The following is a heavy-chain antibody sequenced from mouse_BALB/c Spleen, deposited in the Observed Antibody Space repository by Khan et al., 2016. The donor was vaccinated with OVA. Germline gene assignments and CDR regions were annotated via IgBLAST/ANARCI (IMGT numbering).Heavy chain of an antibody. J-gene: IGHJ2*01. V-gene: IGHV3-2*02. CDR1: GYSITTDYA. CDR2: ISYSGNT. CDR3: ARVYGGDFDY. D-gene: IGHD1-1*01. Sequence: EVQLQESGPGLVKPSQSLSLTCTVTGYSITTDYAWNWIRQFPGNKLEWMGYISYSGNTKYNPSLKSRISITRDTSKNQFFLQLKSVTTEDTARXDCARVYGGDFDYWGQGTTLTVSS.